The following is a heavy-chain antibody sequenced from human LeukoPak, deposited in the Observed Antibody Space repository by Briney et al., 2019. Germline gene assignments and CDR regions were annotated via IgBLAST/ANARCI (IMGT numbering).Heavy chain of an antibody. CDR1: GFTFSNYG. Sequence: GGSLRLSCAASGFTFSNYGMHWVRQAPGKGLEWVAFIRYEGTNKYYADSVKGRFTISRDNSKNTLYLQMNSLRAEDTAVFYCATFPYYFDSSGSYYFDFWGQGTLVTVSS. J-gene: IGHJ4*02. CDR3: ATFPYYFDSSGSYYFDF. CDR2: IRYEGTNK. D-gene: IGHD3-22*01. V-gene: IGHV3-30*02.